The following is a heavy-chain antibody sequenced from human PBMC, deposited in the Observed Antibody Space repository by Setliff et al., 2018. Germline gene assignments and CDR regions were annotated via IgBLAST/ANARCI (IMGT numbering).Heavy chain of an antibody. D-gene: IGHD3-10*01. CDR1: GFTFVNYW. V-gene: IGHV3-74*01. CDR3: AKASHYYGSGSYDY. J-gene: IGHJ4*02. Sequence: QPGGSLRLSCAASGFTFVNYWMHWVRQAPGKGLVWVSRGNSDGSSTIYADSVKGRFTISRDNAKNSLYLQMNSLRAEDTALYYCAKASHYYGSGSYDYGGQGTLVTVSS. CDR2: GNSDGSST.